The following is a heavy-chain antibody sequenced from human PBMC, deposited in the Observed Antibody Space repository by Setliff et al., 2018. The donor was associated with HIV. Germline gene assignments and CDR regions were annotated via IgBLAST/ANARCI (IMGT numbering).Heavy chain of an antibody. CDR3: ARDPGAFDI. Sequence: GGSLRLSCAASGFRFRSYWMSWVRQAPGKGLESVANVKQDGTETLYVDSVKGRFTISRDNAKNSLCLQMNSLRAEDTAVYYCARDPGAFDIWGQGTMVTV. V-gene: IGHV3-7*01. CDR2: VKQDGTET. CDR1: GFRFRSYW. J-gene: IGHJ3*02.